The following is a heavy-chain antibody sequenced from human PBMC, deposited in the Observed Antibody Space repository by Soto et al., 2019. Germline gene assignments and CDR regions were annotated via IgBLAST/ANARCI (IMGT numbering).Heavy chain of an antibody. D-gene: IGHD2-2*02. J-gene: IGHJ5*02. Sequence: QVQLVQSGAEVKKPGASVKVSCKASGYTFTSYDINWVRQATGQGLEWMGWMNPNSGNTGYAQKFQGRVTMTRXXSXSXXYMELSSLRSEDTAVYYCARNCISTSCYSGAEFDPWGQGTLVTVSS. CDR1: GYTFTSYD. CDR2: MNPNSGNT. CDR3: ARNCISTSCYSGAEFDP. V-gene: IGHV1-8*01.